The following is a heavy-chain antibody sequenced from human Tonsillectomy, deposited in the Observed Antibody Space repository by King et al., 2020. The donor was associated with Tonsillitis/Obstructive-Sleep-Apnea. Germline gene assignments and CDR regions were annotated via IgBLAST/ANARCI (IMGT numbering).Heavy chain of an antibody. CDR3: ARRGVVAATPGKY. V-gene: IGHV1-3*01. J-gene: IGHJ4*02. D-gene: IGHD2-15*01. Sequence: HGQLVQSGAEVKKPGASVKVSCKASGYTFTSYAIHWVRQAPGQRLEWMGCINADNGNTEYSQKFQGRVTFTRDTAASTAYMELSSLRSEDTAVYYCARRGVVAATPGKYWGQGSLVTVSS. CDR2: INADNGNT. CDR1: GYTFTSYA.